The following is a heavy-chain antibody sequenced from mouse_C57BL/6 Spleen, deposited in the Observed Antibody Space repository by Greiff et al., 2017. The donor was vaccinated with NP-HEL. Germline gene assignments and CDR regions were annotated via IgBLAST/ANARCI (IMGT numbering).Heavy chain of an antibody. D-gene: IGHD2-5*01. Sequence: VQLQQPGAELVMPGASVKLSCKASGYTFTSYWMHWVKQRPGQGLEWIGEIDPSDSYTNYNQKFKGKSTLTVDKSSSTAYMQLSSLTSEDSAVYYCARYGDSNYAYYAMDYWGQGTSVTVSS. CDR1: GYTFTSYW. V-gene: IGHV1-69*01. CDR2: IDPSDSYT. J-gene: IGHJ4*01. CDR3: ARYGDSNYAYYAMDY.